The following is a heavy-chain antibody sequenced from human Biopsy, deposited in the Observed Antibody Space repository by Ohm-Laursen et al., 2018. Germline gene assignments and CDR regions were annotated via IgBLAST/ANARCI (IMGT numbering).Heavy chain of an antibody. CDR2: ISWYGRTR. Sequence: SLRLSCAASGFTFNDYGMHWVRQAPGKGLEWVSLISWYGRTRYYADSVKGRFTISRDNSKNSLYLQMNSLRLDDTALYFCARAFRGQYFYYYYGMDVWGQGTTVTVSS. J-gene: IGHJ6*02. V-gene: IGHV3-43D*04. D-gene: IGHD3-9*01. CDR1: GFTFNDYG. CDR3: ARAFRGQYFYYYYGMDV.